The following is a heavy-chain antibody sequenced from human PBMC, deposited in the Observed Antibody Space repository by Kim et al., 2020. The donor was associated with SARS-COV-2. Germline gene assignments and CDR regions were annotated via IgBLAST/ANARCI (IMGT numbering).Heavy chain of an antibody. CDR1: GGSISSYY. CDR3: ARERETMVGLYYYYGMDV. V-gene: IGHV4-59*01. CDR2: IYYSGST. J-gene: IGHJ6*02. D-gene: IGHD3-10*01. Sequence: SETLSLTCTVSGGSISSYYWSWIRQPPGKGLEWIGYIYYSGSTNYNPSLKSRVTISVDTSKNQFSLKLSSVTAADTAVYYCARERETMVGLYYYYGMDVWGRGSTVTVSS.